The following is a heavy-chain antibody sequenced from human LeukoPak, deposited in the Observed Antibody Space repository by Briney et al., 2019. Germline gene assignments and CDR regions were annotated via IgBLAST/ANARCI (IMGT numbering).Heavy chain of an antibody. V-gene: IGHV4-59*01. J-gene: IGHJ3*02. D-gene: IGHD1-26*01. CDR3: ATHSGSYFGDAFDI. CDR2: IYYSGST. CDR1: GGSISSYY. Sequence: PSETLSLTCTLSGGSISSYYWSWIRQPPGKGLEWIGYIYYSGSTNYNPSLKSRVTISVDTSKNQFSLKLSSVTAADTAVYYCATHSGSYFGDAFDIWGQGTMVTVSS.